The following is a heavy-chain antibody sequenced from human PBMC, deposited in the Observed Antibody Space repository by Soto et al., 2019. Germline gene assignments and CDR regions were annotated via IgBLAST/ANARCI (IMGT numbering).Heavy chain of an antibody. J-gene: IGHJ4*02. Sequence: QVQLVESGGGVVQPGRSLRLSCAASGFTFSSYAMHWVRQAPGKGLEWVAVISYDGSNKYYADSVKGRFTISRDNSKNTLYLQMNGLRAEDTAVYYCARGSLGGDYFSYPPELRWGQGALVTVSS. D-gene: IGHD4-17*01. V-gene: IGHV3-30-3*01. CDR1: GFTFSSYA. CDR2: ISYDGSNK. CDR3: ARGSLGGDYFSYPPELR.